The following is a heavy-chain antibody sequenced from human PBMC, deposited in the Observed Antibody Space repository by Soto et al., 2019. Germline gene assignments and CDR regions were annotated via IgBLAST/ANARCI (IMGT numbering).Heavy chain of an antibody. Sequence: GGSLRLSCTASGFTFGDYAMSWFRQAPGKGLEWGGFIRSKAYGGTTEYAASVKGRFTISRDDSKSIAYLQMNRLKTEDTAVYYCTSSNYVDYYYYYMDVWGKGTTFTVSS. D-gene: IGHD4-4*01. CDR1: GFTFGDYA. J-gene: IGHJ6*03. V-gene: IGHV3-49*03. CDR3: TSSNYVDYYYYYMDV. CDR2: IRSKAYGGTT.